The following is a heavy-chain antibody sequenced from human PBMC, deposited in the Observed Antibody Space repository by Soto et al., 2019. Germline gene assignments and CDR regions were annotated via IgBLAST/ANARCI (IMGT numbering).Heavy chain of an antibody. D-gene: IGHD4-17*01. Sequence: PSETLSLTCTVSGGSISSYYWSWIRQPPGKGLEWIGYIYYSGSTNYNPSLKSRVTISVDTPKNQFSLKLSSVTAADTAVYYCARENGDLPYYYYGMDVWGQGTTVT. J-gene: IGHJ6*02. CDR1: GGSISSYY. CDR3: ARENGDLPYYYYGMDV. CDR2: IYYSGST. V-gene: IGHV4-59*01.